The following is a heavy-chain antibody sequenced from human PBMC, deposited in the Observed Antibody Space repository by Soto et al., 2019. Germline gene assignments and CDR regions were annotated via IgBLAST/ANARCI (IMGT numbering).Heavy chain of an antibody. CDR1: GDSVSSNSAG. CDR3: ARGVSATGLDY. CDR2: TYYRSKWYN. J-gene: IGHJ4*02. D-gene: IGHD2-15*01. V-gene: IGHV6-1*01. Sequence: QVQLRQSGPGLVKPSQTLSLTCAISGDSVSSNSAGWNWIRQSPSRGLEWLGRTYYRSKWYNDYAVSVNSRITINPDTSKNQSALQLTSVAPEDTAVYFCARGVSATGLDYWGQATQVTVSS.